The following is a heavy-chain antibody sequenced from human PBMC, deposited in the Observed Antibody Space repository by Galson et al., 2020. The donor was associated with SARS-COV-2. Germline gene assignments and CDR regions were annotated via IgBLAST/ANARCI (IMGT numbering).Heavy chain of an antibody. V-gene: IGHV4-38-2*02. D-gene: IGHD2-15*01. CDR3: ARAGVVAAIHGVDY. CDR1: GYSISSGYY. Sequence: SETLSLTCTVSGYSISSGYYWGWIRQPPGKGLEWIGSIYHSGRTYYNPSLKSRVTISVDTSKNQFSLKLSSVTAADTAVYYCARAGVVAAIHGVDYWGRGTLVTVSS. CDR2: IYHSGRT. J-gene: IGHJ4*02.